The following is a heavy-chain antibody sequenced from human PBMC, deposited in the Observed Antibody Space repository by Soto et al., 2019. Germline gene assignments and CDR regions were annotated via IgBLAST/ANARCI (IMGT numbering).Heavy chain of an antibody. CDR2: ISGSGDGT. Sequence: GGSVRLSCAASGFTFSSFALSWVRQAPGKGLEWVSAISGSGDGTDYADSVKGRFTISRDNSKNTLYLQMNSLRAEDTAVYYCAGPGYSSQDYWGQGALVTVSS. D-gene: IGHD5-18*01. CDR3: AGPGYSSQDY. V-gene: IGHV3-23*01. CDR1: GFTFSSFA. J-gene: IGHJ4*02.